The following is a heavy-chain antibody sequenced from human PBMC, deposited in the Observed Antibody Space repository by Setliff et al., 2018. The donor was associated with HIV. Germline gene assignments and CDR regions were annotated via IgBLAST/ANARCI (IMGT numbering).Heavy chain of an antibody. Sequence: KASETLSLTCTVSGGSISTYFWSWVRQTPGKGLEWIGYIYYTGSTSYNPSFRSRVTISVDTSKNQFSLKLSSVTAADTAVYYCNIYYYYYMDVWGKGTTVTVSS. J-gene: IGHJ6*03. CDR1: GGSISTYF. CDR3: NIYYYYYMDV. CDR2: IYYTGST. V-gene: IGHV4-59*12.